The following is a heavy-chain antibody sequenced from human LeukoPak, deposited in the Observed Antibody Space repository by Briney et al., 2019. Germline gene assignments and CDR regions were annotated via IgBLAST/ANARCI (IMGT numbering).Heavy chain of an antibody. CDR3: AKASSGWYKSALDY. V-gene: IGHV3-30*18. J-gene: IGHJ4*02. CDR2: ISYDGSNK. D-gene: IGHD6-19*01. CDR1: GFTFSTCG. Sequence: GGSLRLSCAGSGFTFSTCGMHWVRQAPGKGLEWVAVISYDGSNKYYADSAKGRFTISRDNSKNTLNLQMNSLRTEDTAVYYCAKASSGWYKSALDYWGQGTLVTVSS.